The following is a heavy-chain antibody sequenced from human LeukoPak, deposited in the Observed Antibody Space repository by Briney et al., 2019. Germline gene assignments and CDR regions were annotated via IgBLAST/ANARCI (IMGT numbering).Heavy chain of an antibody. V-gene: IGHV3-21*04. Sequence: GGSLRLSCAASGFIFNSHSMNWVRQAPGKGLEWVSSISSTSSYIYYADSVKSRVTISRDNAKNSLYLQMNSLRAEDTALYYCARAGGSYPYYYYYIDVWGKGPTVAVPS. J-gene: IGHJ6*03. D-gene: IGHD1-26*01. CDR3: ARAGGSYPYYYYYIDV. CDR2: ISSTSSYI. CDR1: GFIFNSHS.